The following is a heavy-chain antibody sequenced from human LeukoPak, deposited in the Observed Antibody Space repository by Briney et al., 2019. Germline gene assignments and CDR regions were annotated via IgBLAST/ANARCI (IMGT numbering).Heavy chain of an antibody. D-gene: IGHD3-10*01. CDR3: GRFRGSGGELDP. CDR2: LYPGDSDT. V-gene: IGHV5-51*03. Sequence: GESLKISXKGSGYSFTSHWIGWVRLVPGKGLEWMGMLYPGDSDTRYSPSFQGQVTISADKSINTAYLQWSSLKASDTAMYYCGRFRGSGGELDPWGQGTLVTVSS. J-gene: IGHJ5*02. CDR1: GYSFTSHW.